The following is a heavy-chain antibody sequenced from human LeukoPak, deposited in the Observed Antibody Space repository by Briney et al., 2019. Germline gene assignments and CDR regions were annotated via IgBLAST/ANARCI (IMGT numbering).Heavy chain of an antibody. CDR2: VIPIFGTA. CDR1: GGTFSSYA. V-gene: IGHV1-69*05. CDR3: ARSMVRGVPTPYYYYYYYMDV. J-gene: IGHJ6*03. D-gene: IGHD3-10*01. Sequence: SVKVSCKASGGTFSSYAISWVRQAPGQGLEWMGGVIPIFGTANYAQKFQGRVTITTDESTSTAYMELSSLRSEDTAVYYCARSMVRGVPTPYYYYYYYMDVWGKGTTVTVSS.